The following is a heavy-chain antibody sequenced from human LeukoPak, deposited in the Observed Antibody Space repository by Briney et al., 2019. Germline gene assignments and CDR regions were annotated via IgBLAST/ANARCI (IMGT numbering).Heavy chain of an antibody. CDR1: GGSFSGYF. V-gene: IGHV4-34*01. J-gene: IGHJ4*02. CDR2: INHSGST. CDR3: ARVGRDTSGFSV. D-gene: IGHD3-22*01. Sequence: SETLSLTCAVYGGSFSGYFWSWIRQPPGKGLEWIGEINHSGSTNYNPSLKSRVTISVDTSKKQFSLKLNSVTAADTAVYYCARVGRDTSGFSVRGQGALVTVSS.